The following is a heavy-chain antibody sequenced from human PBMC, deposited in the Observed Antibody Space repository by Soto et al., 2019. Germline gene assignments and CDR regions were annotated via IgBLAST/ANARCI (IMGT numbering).Heavy chain of an antibody. D-gene: IGHD2-15*01. CDR1: HYSFARYG. J-gene: IGHJ6*02. CDR3: AREGYCSSGSCALYSHDFFGMDV. V-gene: IGHV1-18*01. CDR2: ISTYNSNT. Sequence: ASVKVSCKASHYSFARYGISWVRQAPGQGLEWMGWISTYNSNTKYAQKFQGRVTMTTDTPTSTAYMNLRSLTSDDTAVYYCAREGYCSSGSCALYSHDFFGMDVWGQGTTVIVSS.